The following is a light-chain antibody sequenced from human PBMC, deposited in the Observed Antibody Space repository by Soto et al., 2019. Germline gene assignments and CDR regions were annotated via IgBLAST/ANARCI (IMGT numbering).Light chain of an antibody. CDR2: TSS. CDR3: QQSYSTPIT. V-gene: IGKV1-39*01. J-gene: IGKJ5*01. CDR1: QSIGRN. Sequence: DIQITQSPTSLSSSVLERFTISCRASQSIGRNLNWYQQKPGKAPTLLMFTSSNLQSGVPSRFSGSGSGTDFTLTISSLQPEDFATYYCQQSYSTPITFGQGTRLEIK.